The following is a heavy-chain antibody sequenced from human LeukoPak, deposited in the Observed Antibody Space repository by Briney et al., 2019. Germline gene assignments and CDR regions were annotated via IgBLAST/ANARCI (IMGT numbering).Heavy chain of an antibody. Sequence: GGSLTLSCAPSGFTVSNIYMSWVGHAPEKGLEWVSVIYSGGSTYNADDANSRYTISRDNSKTTLYLQMGSRRVQDTALYYYAGDGARKFPGAQNDYWGQGTLVTVAS. V-gene: IGHV3-53*01. J-gene: IGHJ4*02. CDR3: AGDGARKFPGAQNDY. CDR1: GFTVSNIY. CDR2: IYSGGST. D-gene: IGHD1-26*01.